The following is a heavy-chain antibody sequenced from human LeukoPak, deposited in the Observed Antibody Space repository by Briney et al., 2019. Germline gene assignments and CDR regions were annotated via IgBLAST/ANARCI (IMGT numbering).Heavy chain of an antibody. J-gene: IGHJ4*02. V-gene: IGHV3-48*01. D-gene: IGHD2-2*01. CDR1: GFTFSSFN. Sequence: GGSLRLSCAASGFTFSSFNMNWVRQAPGKGLEWVSYISSSSSSMYYADSVKGRFTISRDNAKNSLYLQMSSLRAEDTAVYYCGCSSTSWDRFDYWGQGTLVTVSS. CDR2: ISSSSSSM. CDR3: GCSSTSWDRFDY.